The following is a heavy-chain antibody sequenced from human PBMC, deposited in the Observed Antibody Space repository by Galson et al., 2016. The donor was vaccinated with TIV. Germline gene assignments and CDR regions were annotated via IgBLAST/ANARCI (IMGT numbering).Heavy chain of an antibody. CDR2: ISWISGTI. J-gene: IGHJ3*01. CDR3: VKANVYLGLVVADGAFDV. D-gene: IGHD2-2*01. Sequence: SLRLSCAASGFMFEENAIHCGRPAPGKGGEWVSGISWISGTIGYADSVKGRFTITRANAKKSLYLQMNSLRPEDTALYYCVKANVYLGLVVADGAFDVWGQGTKVTVSS. CDR1: GFMFEENA. V-gene: IGHV3-9*01.